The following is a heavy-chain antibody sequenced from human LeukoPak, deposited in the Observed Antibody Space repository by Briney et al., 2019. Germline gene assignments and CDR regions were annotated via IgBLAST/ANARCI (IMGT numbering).Heavy chain of an antibody. D-gene: IGHD3-10*01. CDR1: GFTFSSYE. J-gene: IGHJ4*02. Sequence: GGSLRLSCAASGFTFSSYEMNWVRQAPGKGLEWVSYISSSGSTIYYADSVKGRFTISRDNAKNSLYLQMNSLRAEDTAVYYCARRVPYYGSGSYYRFDYWGQGTLVTVSS. CDR3: ARRVPYYGSGSYYRFDY. V-gene: IGHV3-48*03. CDR2: ISSSGSTI.